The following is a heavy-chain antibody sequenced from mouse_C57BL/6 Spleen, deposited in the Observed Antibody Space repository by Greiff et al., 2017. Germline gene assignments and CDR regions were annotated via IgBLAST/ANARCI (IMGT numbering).Heavy chain of an antibody. CDR2: IRLKSDNYAT. CDR1: GFTFSNYW. V-gene: IGHV6-3*01. CDR3: TGTCYAMDY. Sequence: EVKLEESGGGLVQPGGSMKLSCVASGFTFSNYWMNWVRQSPEKGLEWVAQIRLKSDNYATHYAESVKGRFTISRDDSKSSVYLQMNNLRAEDTGIYYCTGTCYAMDYWGQGTSVTVSS. J-gene: IGHJ4*01.